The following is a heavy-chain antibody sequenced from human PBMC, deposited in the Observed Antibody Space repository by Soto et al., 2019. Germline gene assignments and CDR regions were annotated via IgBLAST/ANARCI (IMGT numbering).Heavy chain of an antibody. J-gene: IGHJ3*02. CDR2: IFYSGST. CDR1: GGSISSGGYD. CDR3: ARKYYYDSSGYYPTDAFNI. D-gene: IGHD3-22*01. V-gene: IGHV4-31*03. Sequence: SETLSITCTVSGGSISSGGYDWSWIRQHPGKGMEWIGFIFYSGSTSYNPSLKSRVTISVDTSKNQFSLRLSSVTAADTAVYYCARKYYYDSSGYYPTDAFNIWGQGTLVTVSS.